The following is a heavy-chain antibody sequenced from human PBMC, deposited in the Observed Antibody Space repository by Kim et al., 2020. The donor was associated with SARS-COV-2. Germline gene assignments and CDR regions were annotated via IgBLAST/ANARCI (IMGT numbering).Heavy chain of an antibody. CDR1: GYTFTGYY. V-gene: IGHV1-2*06. CDR2: INPNSGGT. CDR3: ARAGRSSDWYETAGWFDP. Sequence: ASVKVSCKASGYTFTGYYMHWVRQAPGQGLEWMGRINPNSGGTNYAQKFQGRVTMTRDTSISTAHMELSRLRSDDTAVYYCARAGRSSDWYETAGWFDPWGQGTLVTVSS. D-gene: IGHD6-19*01. J-gene: IGHJ5*02.